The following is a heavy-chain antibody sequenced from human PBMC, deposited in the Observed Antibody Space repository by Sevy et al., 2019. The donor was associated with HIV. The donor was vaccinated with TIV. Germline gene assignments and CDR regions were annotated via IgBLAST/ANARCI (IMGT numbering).Heavy chain of an antibody. CDR3: ARHMTTTGTRGFDY. CDR2: IFRTGKA. Sequence: SETLSLTCSLSGDSINNNSWWSWVRQPPGQGLEWIGEIFRTGKANYNASLESRVTISVDPSNNQIYLRLTSVTAADTAFYYCARHMTTTGTRGFDYWGQGALVTVSS. V-gene: IGHV4-4*02. D-gene: IGHD1-1*01. CDR1: GDSINNNSW. J-gene: IGHJ4*02.